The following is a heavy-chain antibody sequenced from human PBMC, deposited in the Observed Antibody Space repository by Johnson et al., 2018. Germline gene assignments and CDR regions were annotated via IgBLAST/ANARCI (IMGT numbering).Heavy chain of an antibody. CDR3: ARDLSETVGGPLEGMDV. CDR2: IWSDGSNK. CDR1: GFTFSSYG. V-gene: IGHV3-33*08. D-gene: IGHD1-1*01. J-gene: IGHJ6*04. Sequence: QVQLVQSGGGVVQPGRSLRLSCAASGFTFSSYGMHWVRQAPGKGLEWVAVIWSDGSNKNYADSVKGRFIISRDNSKNTLYLQMNSLRAEDTAVYYCARDLSETVGGPLEGMDVWGKGTTVTVSS.